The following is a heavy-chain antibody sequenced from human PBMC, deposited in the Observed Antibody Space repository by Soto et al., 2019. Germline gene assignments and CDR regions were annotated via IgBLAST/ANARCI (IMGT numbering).Heavy chain of an antibody. V-gene: IGHV3-48*04. CDR3: AREGESCYGWDV. CDR1: GFTFSSYW. CDR2: ISSSGHNI. J-gene: IGHJ6*02. D-gene: IGHD3-16*01. Sequence: GGSLRLSCAASGFTFSSYWMSWVRQAPGKGLEWISYISSSGHNIYYPDSVKGRFTISRDNAKNTLYLEMNSLRADDTALYYCAREGESCYGWDVWGRGTTVTVSS.